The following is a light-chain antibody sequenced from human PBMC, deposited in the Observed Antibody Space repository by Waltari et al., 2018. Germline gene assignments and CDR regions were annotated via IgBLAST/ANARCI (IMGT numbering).Light chain of an antibody. Sequence: DVQMTQSPSYLSASVGDRVPITCRASQSGSSINWYHQKPGTAPKLLIYAASTVQGGVPARFSGSGSGTDFTLTISSLQPEDSATYFCQQSTHLPYTFGQGTKLEIK. CDR1: QSGSS. J-gene: IGKJ2*01. CDR3: QQSTHLPYT. CDR2: AAS. V-gene: IGKV1-39*01.